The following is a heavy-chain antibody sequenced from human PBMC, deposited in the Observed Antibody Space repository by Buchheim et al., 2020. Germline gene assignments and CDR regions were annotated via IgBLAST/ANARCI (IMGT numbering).Heavy chain of an antibody. CDR3: ARSEVPYSSSSGVDYGMDV. V-gene: IGHV1-69*06. J-gene: IGHJ6*02. CDR1: GGTFSSYA. CDR2: IIPIFGTA. D-gene: IGHD6-6*01. Sequence: QVQQVQSGAEVKKPGSSVKVSCKASGGTFSSYAISWVRQAPGQGLEWMGGIIPIFGTANYAQKFQGRVTMTADKSTSTADMELSSLRSEDTAVYYCARSEVPYSSSSGVDYGMDVWGQGTT.